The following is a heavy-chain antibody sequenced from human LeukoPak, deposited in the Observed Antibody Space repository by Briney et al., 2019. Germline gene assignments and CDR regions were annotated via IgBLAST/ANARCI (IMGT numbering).Heavy chain of an antibody. CDR1: GYTFTGYY. CDR2: INPNSGGT. CDR3: ARDRGTVRGVIRQYNWFDP. V-gene: IGHV1-2*02. D-gene: IGHD3-10*01. J-gene: IGHJ5*02. Sequence: GASVKVSCKASGYTFTGYYMHWVRQAPGQGLEWMGWINPNSGGTNYAQKFQGRVTMTRDTSISTAYMELSRLRSDDTAVYYCARDRGTVRGVIRQYNWFDPWGQGTLVTVSS.